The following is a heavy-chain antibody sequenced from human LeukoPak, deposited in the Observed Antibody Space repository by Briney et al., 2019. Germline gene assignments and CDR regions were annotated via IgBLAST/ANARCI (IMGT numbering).Heavy chain of an antibody. Sequence: TSETLSLTCTVSGGSISSYYWSWIRQPPGKGLEWIGYIYYSGSTNYNPSLKSRVTISVDTSKNQFSLKLSSVTAADTAVYYCARKVVADDAFDIWGQGTMVTVSS. CDR3: ARKVVADDAFDI. D-gene: IGHD3-22*01. CDR2: IYYSGST. V-gene: IGHV4-59*01. CDR1: GGSISSYY. J-gene: IGHJ3*02.